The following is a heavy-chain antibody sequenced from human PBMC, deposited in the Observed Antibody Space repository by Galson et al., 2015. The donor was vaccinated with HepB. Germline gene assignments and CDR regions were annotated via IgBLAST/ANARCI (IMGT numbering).Heavy chain of an antibody. V-gene: IGHV1-18*04. D-gene: IGHD3-9*01. CDR3: ARDAYDILTGYSFDY. Sequence: SVKVSCKASGYTFTSYGISWVRQAPGQGLEWMGWISAYNGNTNYAQKLQGRVTMTTDTSTSTAYMELRSLRSDDTAVYYCARDAYDILTGYSFDYWGQGTLVTVSS. J-gene: IGHJ4*02. CDR1: GYTFTSYG. CDR2: ISAYNGNT.